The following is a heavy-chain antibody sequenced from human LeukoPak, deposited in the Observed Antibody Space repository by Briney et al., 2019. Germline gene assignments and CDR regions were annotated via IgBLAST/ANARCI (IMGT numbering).Heavy chain of an antibody. CDR3: AKVLGAAGGGYMDV. CDR2: ISGSGDST. V-gene: IGHV3-23*01. CDR1: GFTFSSYG. Sequence: GGSLRLSCAASGFTFSSYGMSWVRQAPGKGLEWVSVISGSGDSTYYADSVKGRFTISRDSSENTLYLQMNTLRAEDTAVYYCAKVLGAAGGGYMDVWGKGTTVTISS. J-gene: IGHJ6*03. D-gene: IGHD2-15*01.